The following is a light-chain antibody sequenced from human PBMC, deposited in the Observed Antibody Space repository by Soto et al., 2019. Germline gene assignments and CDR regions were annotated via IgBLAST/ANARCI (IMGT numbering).Light chain of an antibody. Sequence: DIQLTQSPSFLSASVGDTVTITCRASQGMSTYLAWYQQKPGKVPKLLIRSASTLQSGVPPRFSGGGSGPEFTLTISTLQPDDSGIYFCQQLNGYQLAFGGGTNVEIK. V-gene: IGKV1-9*01. CDR1: QGMSTY. CDR3: QQLNGYQLA. CDR2: SAS. J-gene: IGKJ4*01.